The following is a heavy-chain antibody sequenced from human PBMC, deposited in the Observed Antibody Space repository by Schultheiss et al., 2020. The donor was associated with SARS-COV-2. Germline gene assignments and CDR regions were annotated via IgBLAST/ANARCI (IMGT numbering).Heavy chain of an antibody. CDR2: ISTSGRT. V-gene: IGHV4-61*02. J-gene: IGHJ4*02. CDR3: ARESRGYSGYDPFDY. CDR1: GGSISSSSYY. D-gene: IGHD5-12*01. Sequence: SETLSLTRTVSGGSISSSSYYWGWIRQPAGKGLEWIGRISTSGRTNYNPSLKSRVTISVDTSKNQFSLKLSSVTAADTAVYYCARESRGYSGYDPFDYWGQGTLVTVSS.